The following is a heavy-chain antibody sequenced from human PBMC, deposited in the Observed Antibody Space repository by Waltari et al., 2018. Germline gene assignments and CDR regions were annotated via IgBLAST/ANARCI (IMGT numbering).Heavy chain of an antibody. Sequence: QVQLPQWGAALMKPSGTLSPTCAVYGASFNGHYWSWVRQPPGKGLEWIREINDSGNTNYNPSLKTRVSMSVDTSKNQFSLKLTSVTAADTAVYYCARHGRIRAVALIDSWGQGTLVTVSS. CDR3: ARHGRIRAVALIDS. J-gene: IGHJ4*02. CDR2: INDSGNT. D-gene: IGHD2-15*01. CDR1: GASFNGHY. V-gene: IGHV4-34*01.